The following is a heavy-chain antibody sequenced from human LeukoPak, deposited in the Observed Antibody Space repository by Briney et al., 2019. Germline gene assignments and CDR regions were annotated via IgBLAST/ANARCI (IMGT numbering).Heavy chain of an antibody. J-gene: IGHJ4*02. D-gene: IGHD2-2*01. CDR1: GYSFTNYW. CDR2: IYPGDSDT. V-gene: IGHV5-51*01. Sequence: GESLKISCKGSGYSFTNYWIGWVRQMPGKGLEWMGIIYPGDSDTRYSPSFQGQVTISTDKSISTAYLQWSSLKASDTAMYYCARHFCSSTACPFDYWGQGTLVTVSS. CDR3: ARHFCSSTACPFDY.